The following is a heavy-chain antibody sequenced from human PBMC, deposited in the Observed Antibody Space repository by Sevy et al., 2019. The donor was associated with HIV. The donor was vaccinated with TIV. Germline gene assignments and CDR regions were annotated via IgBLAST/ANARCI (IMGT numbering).Heavy chain of an antibody. Sequence: ASVKVSCKASGYTFTSYGISWVRQAPGQGLEWMGLISAYNGNTNYAQKLQGRVTMTTDTSTSTAYMELRSLRSDDTAVYYCARASMTTVPYNWFDPWGQGTLVTVSS. J-gene: IGHJ5*02. CDR2: ISAYNGNT. D-gene: IGHD4-4*01. V-gene: IGHV1-18*01. CDR3: ARASMTTVPYNWFDP. CDR1: GYTFTSYG.